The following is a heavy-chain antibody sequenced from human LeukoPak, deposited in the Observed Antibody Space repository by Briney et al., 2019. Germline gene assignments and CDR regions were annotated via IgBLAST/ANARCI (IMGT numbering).Heavy chain of an antibody. V-gene: IGHV1-46*01. CDR3: ARDQVIVVVPAAMPDY. J-gene: IGHJ4*02. Sequence: ASVKVSCKASGYTFTGYYMHWVRQAPGQGLEWMGWINPSGGSTSYAQKFQGRVTMTRDTSTSTVYMELSSLRSEDTAVYYCARDQVIVVVPAAMPDYWGQGTLVTVSS. CDR2: INPSGGST. CDR1: GYTFTGYY. D-gene: IGHD2-2*01.